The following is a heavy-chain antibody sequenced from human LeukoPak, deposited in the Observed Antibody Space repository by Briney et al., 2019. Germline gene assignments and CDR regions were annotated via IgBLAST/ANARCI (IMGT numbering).Heavy chain of an antibody. D-gene: IGHD1-26*01. CDR3: ARDRGVIVGTARDHYFDY. V-gene: IGHV4-4*02. J-gene: IGHJ4*02. Sequence: PSGTLSLTCAVSGGSISSSNWWSWVRQPPGKGLEWIGEIYHSGSTNYNPSLKSRVTISVDKSKNQFSLKLSSVTAADTAVYYCARDRGVIVGTARDHYFDYWGQGTLVTVSS. CDR2: IYHSGST. CDR1: GGSISSSNW.